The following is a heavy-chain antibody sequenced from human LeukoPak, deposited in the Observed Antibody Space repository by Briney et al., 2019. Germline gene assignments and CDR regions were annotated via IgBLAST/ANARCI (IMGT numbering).Heavy chain of an antibody. V-gene: IGHV3-48*02. D-gene: IGHD4-23*01. CDR2: ISTGSSTT. Sequence: SGGSLRLSCAASEFAFSTYNMNWVRQAPGKGLEWVSYISTGSSTTYYADSVKGRFTISRDNVENSLYLQMNSLRDEDTAVYYYARVAAGYSVNYFDYWGQGTLVTVSS. CDR1: EFAFSTYN. CDR3: ARVAAGYSVNYFDY. J-gene: IGHJ4*02.